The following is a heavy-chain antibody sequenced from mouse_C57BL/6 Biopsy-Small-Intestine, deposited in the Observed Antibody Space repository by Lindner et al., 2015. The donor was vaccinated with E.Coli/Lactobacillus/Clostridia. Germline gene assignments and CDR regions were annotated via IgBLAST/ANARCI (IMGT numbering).Heavy chain of an antibody. CDR2: IDPYNGGT. CDR3: ARSGDYHRAWFPY. D-gene: IGHD2-13*01. CDR1: GYTFTDYV. V-gene: IGHV1-14*01. Sequence: VQLQESGPDLVKPGASVKMSCKASGYTFTDYVMHWVKQTPGQGLEWIGNIDPYNGGTKYIEKFKDKATLTSDKSSSTAYMELSSLTSEDSAVYYCARSGDYHRAWFPYWGQGTLVTVSA. J-gene: IGHJ3*01.